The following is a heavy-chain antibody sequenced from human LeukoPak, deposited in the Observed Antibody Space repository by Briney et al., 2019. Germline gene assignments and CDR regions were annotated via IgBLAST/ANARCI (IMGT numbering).Heavy chain of an antibody. V-gene: IGHV1-18*01. CDR1: GYTFTSYG. CDR2: ISAYNGNT. J-gene: IGHJ6*02. D-gene: IGHD5-18*01. Sequence: ASVKVSCKASGYTFTSYGISWVRQAPGQGLEWMGWISAYNGNTNYAQKLQGRVTMTTDTSTSTAYMELRSLRSDDTAVYYCARGGDTAFDCYYGMDVWGQGTTVTVSS. CDR3: ARGGDTAFDCYYGMDV.